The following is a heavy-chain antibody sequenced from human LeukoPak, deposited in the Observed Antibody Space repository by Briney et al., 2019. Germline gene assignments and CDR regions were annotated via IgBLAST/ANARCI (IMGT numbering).Heavy chain of an antibody. D-gene: IGHD3-3*01. Sequence: EASVKVSCKASGYTFTSYDINWVRQATGQGLEWMGWMNPNSGNTGYAQKFQGRVTMTRNTSISIAYMELSSLRSEDTAVYYCASQSTYYDFWSGYPYYYYYYGMDVWGQGTTVTVSS. V-gene: IGHV1-8*01. CDR1: GYTFTSYD. CDR2: MNPNSGNT. J-gene: IGHJ6*02. CDR3: ASQSTYYDFWSGYPYYYYYYGMDV.